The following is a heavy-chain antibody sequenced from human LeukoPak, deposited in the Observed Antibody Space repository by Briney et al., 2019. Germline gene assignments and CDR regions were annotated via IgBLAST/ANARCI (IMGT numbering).Heavy chain of an antibody. CDR1: GFTFSSYG. CDR2: IKQDGSKK. V-gene: IGHV3-7*04. D-gene: IGHD5-24*01. Sequence: GGFLRLSRAASGFTFSSYGIRWVRQAPGKGLEWVANIKQDGSKKSYVDSVKGRFTISRDNAKNSLYLQMNSLRAEDTAIYYCTRVGYIDEGIDYWGQGTLVTVSS. CDR3: TRVGYIDEGIDY. J-gene: IGHJ4*02.